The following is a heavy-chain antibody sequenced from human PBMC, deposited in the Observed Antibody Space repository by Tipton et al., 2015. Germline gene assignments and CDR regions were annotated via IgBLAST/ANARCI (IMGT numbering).Heavy chain of an antibody. D-gene: IGHD3-3*01. CDR2: ISAYNGHT. V-gene: IGHV1-18*01. J-gene: IGHJ4*02. CDR3: ARGQYYDFWSGYYLNPYFDY. Sequence: QLVQSGAEVRKPGASVKVSCKASGYTFTNYGITWVRQAPGQGLEWMGWISAYNGHTNYAQKLQGRVTMTTDTSTSTVYMELRSLRSDDTAVYYCARGQYYDFWSGYYLNPYFDYWGQGTLVTVSS. CDR1: GYTFTNYG.